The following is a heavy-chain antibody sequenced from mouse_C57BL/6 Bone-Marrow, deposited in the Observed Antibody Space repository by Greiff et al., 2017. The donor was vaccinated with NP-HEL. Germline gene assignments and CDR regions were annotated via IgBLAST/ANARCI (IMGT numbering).Heavy chain of an antibody. J-gene: IGHJ2*01. V-gene: IGHV1-55*01. CDR2: IYPGSGST. Sequence: VQLQQPGAELVKPGASVKMSCKASGYTFTSYWITWVKQRPGQGLEWIGDIYPGSGSTNYNEKFKSKATLTVDTTSSTAYMQLSSLTSEDSAVYYCARRGGNDFDDWGQGTTLTGSS. CDR3: ARRGGNDFDD. CDR1: GYTFTSYW.